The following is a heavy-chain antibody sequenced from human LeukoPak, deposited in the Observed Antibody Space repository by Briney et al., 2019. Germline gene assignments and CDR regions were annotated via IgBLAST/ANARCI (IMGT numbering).Heavy chain of an antibody. CDR2: ISSSGSTI. CDR3: ARGPISGVVTLNWFDP. CDR1: GLTFSSYE. Sequence: PGGSLRLSCAASGLTFSSYEMNWVRQAPGKGLEWVSYISSSGSTIYYADSVKGRFTISRDNAKNSLYLQMNSLRAEDTAVYYCARGPISGVVTLNWFDPWGQGTLVTVSS. J-gene: IGHJ5*02. V-gene: IGHV3-48*03. D-gene: IGHD3-3*01.